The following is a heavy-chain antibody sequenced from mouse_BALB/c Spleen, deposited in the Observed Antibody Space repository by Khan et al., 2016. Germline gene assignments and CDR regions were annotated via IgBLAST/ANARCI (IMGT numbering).Heavy chain of an antibody. Sequence: QVQLKEPGAELVRPGSSVKISCKASGYAFSNYLMNWVKQGPGQGLEWIGQIYPGDGNTNYNGKFKDKATLTADNSSTTAYMQLSSLTSEDSAVYFCARSGYDYLAYWGQGTLVTVSA. CDR3: ARSGYDYLAY. D-gene: IGHD2-14*01. CDR2: IYPGDGNT. J-gene: IGHJ3*01. CDR1: GYAFSNYL. V-gene: IGHV1-80*01.